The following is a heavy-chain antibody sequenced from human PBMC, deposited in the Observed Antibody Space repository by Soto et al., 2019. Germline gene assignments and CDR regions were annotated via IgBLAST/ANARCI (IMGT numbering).Heavy chain of an antibody. CDR3: ARDSVLAYYSRHRNPYWFDP. Sequence: SETLSLTCAVSGGSVGSGSYSWSWIRQPLGKGLAWIGYIYYSGNTDYNPSLRGRASISVNKAKNHFSLQLTSVTAADTAIYYCARDSVLAYYSRHRNPYWFDPWGQGTLVTVSS. J-gene: IGHJ5*02. V-gene: IGHV4-61*03. D-gene: IGHD3-10*01. CDR1: GGSVGSGSYS. CDR2: IYYSGNT.